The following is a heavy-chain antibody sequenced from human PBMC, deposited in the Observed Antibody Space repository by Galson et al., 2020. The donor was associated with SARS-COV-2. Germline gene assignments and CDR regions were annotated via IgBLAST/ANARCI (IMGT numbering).Heavy chain of an antibody. CDR1: GFSLRPSGVG. CDR3: ARLLVGSSSWYSYYYYGMDV. V-gene: IGHV2-5*02. J-gene: IGHJ6*02. CDR2: IYWDDDK. Sequence: SGPTLVKPTQPLTLTCTFSGFSLRPSGVGVGWIRQPPGKALEWLALIYWDDDKRYSTSLKTRHTISKDTSKNQVVLTMTNMDPVDTATYYCARLLVGSSSWYSYYYYGMDVWGQGTTVTVAS. D-gene: IGHD6-13*01.